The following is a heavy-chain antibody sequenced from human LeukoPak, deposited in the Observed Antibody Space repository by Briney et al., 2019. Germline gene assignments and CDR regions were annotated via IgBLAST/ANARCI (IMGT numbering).Heavy chain of an antibody. Sequence: PSETLSLTCAVYGGSFSGYYWSWIRQPPGKGPEWIGEINHSGSTNYNPSLKSRVTISVDTSKNQFSLKLSSVTAADTAVYYCAKGKKMATYYYYYMAVWRKGTTVTVSS. CDR1: GGSFSGYY. J-gene: IGHJ6*03. CDR2: INHSGST. D-gene: IGHD5-24*01. CDR3: AKGKKMATYYYYYMAV. V-gene: IGHV4-34*01.